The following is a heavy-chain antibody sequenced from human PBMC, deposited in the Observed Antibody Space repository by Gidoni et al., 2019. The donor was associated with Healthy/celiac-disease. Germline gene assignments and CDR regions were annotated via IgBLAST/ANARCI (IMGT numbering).Heavy chain of an antibody. CDR3: ARLIYYYDSSGYYYIDY. Sequence: VVQPGRSLRLSCAASDFPFSSYGMHWVRQAPGKGLEWVAVISYDGSNKYYADSVKGRFTISRDNSKNTLYLQMNSLRAEDTAVYYCARLIYYYDSSGYYYIDYWGQGTLVTVSS. V-gene: IGHV3-30*03. J-gene: IGHJ4*02. CDR2: ISYDGSNK. CDR1: DFPFSSYG. D-gene: IGHD3-22*01.